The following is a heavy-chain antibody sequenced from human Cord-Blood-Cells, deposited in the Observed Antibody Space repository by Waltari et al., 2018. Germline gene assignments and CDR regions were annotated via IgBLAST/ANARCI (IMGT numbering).Heavy chain of an antibody. CDR3: ARIRWGASYCDY. CDR2: IDWDDDK. CDR1: GFSLSTSGMR. D-gene: IGHD7-27*01. V-gene: IGHV2-70*04. Sequence: QVTLKESGPALVKPTQTLTLTCTFSGFSLSTSGMRVSWIRQPPGKALEWLARIDWDDDKFYSTSLKTMLTISKDTSKNQVVLTMTNMDPVDTATYYCARIRWGASYCDYWGQGTLVTVSS. J-gene: IGHJ4*02.